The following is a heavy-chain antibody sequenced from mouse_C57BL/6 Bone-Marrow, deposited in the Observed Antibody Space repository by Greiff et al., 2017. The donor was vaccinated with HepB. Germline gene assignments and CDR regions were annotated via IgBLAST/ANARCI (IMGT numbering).Heavy chain of an antibody. CDR2: IDPENGDT. Sequence: VQLKESGAELVRPGASVKLSCTASGFNIKDDYMHWVKQRPEQGLEWIGWIDPENGDTEYASKFQGKATITADTSSNTAYLQLSSLTSEDTAVYYCTLRQLRLRFAYWGQGTLVTVSA. CDR3: TLRQLRLRFAY. D-gene: IGHD3-2*02. V-gene: IGHV14-4*01. J-gene: IGHJ3*01. CDR1: GFNIKDDY.